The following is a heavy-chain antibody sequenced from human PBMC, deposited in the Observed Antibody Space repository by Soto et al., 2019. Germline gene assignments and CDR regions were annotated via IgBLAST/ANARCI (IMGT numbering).Heavy chain of an antibody. CDR3: AALYYYGSGSYYYFDY. Sequence: ASVKVSCKASGYTFTGYYMHCVRQAPGQGLEWIGWINPNSGGTNYAQKFQERVTITRDTSTSTAYMELSSLRSEDTAVYYCAALYYYGSGSYYYFDYWGQGTLVTVSS. D-gene: IGHD3-10*01. J-gene: IGHJ4*02. CDR1: GYTFTGYY. CDR2: INPNSGGT. V-gene: IGHV1-2*02.